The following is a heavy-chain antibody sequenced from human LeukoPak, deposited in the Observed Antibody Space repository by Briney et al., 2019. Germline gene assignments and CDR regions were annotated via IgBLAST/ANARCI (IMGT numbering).Heavy chain of an antibody. CDR3: AEDRAISDIGDYEVLDY. CDR2: ISGSGSGT. J-gene: IGHJ4*02. Sequence: AGSLRLSCAASGFTFSNYGMSWVRQAPGRGLEWVSSISGSGSGTYYGDSARGRFTIARDNTKNILFLQMNSLRADDTAVYYWAEDRAISDIGDYEVLDYWGPGTLGSVSS. D-gene: IGHD4-17*01. V-gene: IGHV3-23*01. CDR1: GFTFSNYG.